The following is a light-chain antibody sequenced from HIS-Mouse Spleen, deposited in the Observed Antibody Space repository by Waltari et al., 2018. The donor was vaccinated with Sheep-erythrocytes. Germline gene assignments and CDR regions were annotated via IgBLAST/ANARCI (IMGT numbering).Light chain of an antibody. CDR1: RSDVGCYND. CDR3: CSYAGSYNHV. V-gene: IGLV2-11*01. CDR2: DVS. Sequence: QAALTPPRAVYGSPAQSLTPPCPGTRSDVGCYNDVLWYQQHPRKAPKLMIYDVSKRPSGVPDRFSGSKSGNTASLTISGLQAEDEADYYCCSYAGSYNHVFATGTKVTVL. J-gene: IGLJ1*01.